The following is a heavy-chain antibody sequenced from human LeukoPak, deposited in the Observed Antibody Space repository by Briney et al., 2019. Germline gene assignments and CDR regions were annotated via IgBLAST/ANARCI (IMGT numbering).Heavy chain of an antibody. CDR1: GGTFSSYA. CDR3: ARNLGYCSGGSCQRPLGY. D-gene: IGHD2-15*01. J-gene: IGHJ4*02. V-gene: IGHV1-69*06. CDR2: IIPIFGTA. Sequence: GASVKVSCKASGGTFSSYAISWVRQAPGQGLEWMGGIIPIFGTANYAQKFQGRVTITADKSTSTAYMELRSLRSDDTAVYYCARNLGYCSGGSCQRPLGYWGQGTLVTVSS.